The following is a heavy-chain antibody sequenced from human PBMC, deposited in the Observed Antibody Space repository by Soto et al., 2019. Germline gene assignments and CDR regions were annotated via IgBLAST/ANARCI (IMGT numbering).Heavy chain of an antibody. CDR1: GYTFISYA. V-gene: IGHV1-18*01. CDR3: AGDFLSRTPWGSATDLFYYYGMDV. D-gene: IGHD3-16*01. Sequence: ASVKVSCKASGYTFISYAISWVRQVPGQGLEWMGRVSPNSGNTDSAQKFQGRVTMTTDTSTNTAYMDLRNLRSDDTAVYYCAGDFLSRTPWGSATDLFYYYGMDVWGQGTTVTVSS. CDR2: VSPNSGNT. J-gene: IGHJ6*02.